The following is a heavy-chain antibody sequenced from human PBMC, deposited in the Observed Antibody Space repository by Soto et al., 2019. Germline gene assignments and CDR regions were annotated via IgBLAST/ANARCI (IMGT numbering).Heavy chain of an antibody. J-gene: IGHJ4*02. CDR3: ATSYGNAWYTY. Sequence: SETLSLTCTVSGGSISSGGYYWSWIRQHPGKGLEWIGYIYYSGISYYNPSLKSRLTISVDRSKNQFSLQLTSVTVADTAVYYCATSYGNAWYTYWGQGTQVTVSS. D-gene: IGHD6-13*01. CDR1: GGSISSGGYY. CDR2: IYYSGIS. V-gene: IGHV4-31*03.